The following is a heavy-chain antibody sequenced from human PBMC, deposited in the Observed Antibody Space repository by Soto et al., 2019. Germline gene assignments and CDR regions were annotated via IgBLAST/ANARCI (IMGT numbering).Heavy chain of an antibody. CDR1: GGTFSSYT. CDR2: IIPILGIA. V-gene: IGHV1-69*02. D-gene: IGHD2-15*01. CDR3: ARMWVVDAFDI. J-gene: IGHJ3*02. Sequence: QVQLVQSGAEVKKPGSSVKVSCKASGGTFSSYTISWVRQAPGQGLEWMGRIIPILGIANYAQKFQGRVTITADKSTSTAYMELSSLRSEDTAVYYCARMWVVDAFDIWGQGTMVTVSS.